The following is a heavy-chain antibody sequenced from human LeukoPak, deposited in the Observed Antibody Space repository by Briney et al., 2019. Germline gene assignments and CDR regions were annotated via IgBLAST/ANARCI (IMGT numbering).Heavy chain of an antibody. J-gene: IGHJ4*02. CDR3: ARDVYYYDSSGYYQHPYY. CDR1: GYTFTSYG. Sequence: GASVKVSCKTSGYTFTSYGISWVRQAPGQGLEWMGWISTYNGDTNYAQNVQGRATMTTDTSTSTAYMELSSLRSEDTAVYYCARDVYYYDSSGYYQHPYYWGQGTLVTVSS. CDR2: ISTYNGDT. D-gene: IGHD3-22*01. V-gene: IGHV1-18*01.